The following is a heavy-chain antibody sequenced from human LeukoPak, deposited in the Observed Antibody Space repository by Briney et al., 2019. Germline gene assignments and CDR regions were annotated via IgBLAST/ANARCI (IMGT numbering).Heavy chain of an antibody. Sequence: ASVKVSCKASGGTFSSYAISWVRQAPGQGLEWMGGIIPIFGTANYAQKFQGRVTITTDESTSTAYMELSSLRSEDTAVYYCAREGNNYCSGGSCYSPPFIDYWGQGTLVTVSS. CDR1: GGTFSSYA. D-gene: IGHD2-15*01. CDR2: IIPIFGTA. CDR3: AREGNNYCSGGSCYSPPFIDY. J-gene: IGHJ4*02. V-gene: IGHV1-69*05.